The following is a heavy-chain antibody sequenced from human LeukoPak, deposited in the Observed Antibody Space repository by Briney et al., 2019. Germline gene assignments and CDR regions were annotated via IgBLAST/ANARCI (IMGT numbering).Heavy chain of an antibody. CDR2: IIPILGIA. J-gene: IGHJ5*02. CDR3: ARDRTQPSGFLPVVVPPNWFDP. CDR1: GATFTSYT. D-gene: IGHD2-2*01. V-gene: IGHV1-69*04. Sequence: GTSVKLSCKASGATFTSYTISWVRQAPGQGLEWMGRIIPILGIANYAQKFQGRVTITADKSTSTAYMELSSLRSEETAVYYCARDRTQPSGFLPVVVPPNWFDPWGRGTLVTVSS.